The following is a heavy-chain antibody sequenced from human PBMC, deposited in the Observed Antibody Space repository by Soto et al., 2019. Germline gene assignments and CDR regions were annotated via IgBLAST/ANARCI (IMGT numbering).Heavy chain of an antibody. CDR2: ISSSSSYI. V-gene: IGHV3-21*01. CDR1: GFTFSSYS. Sequence: GGSLRLSRAASGFTFSSYSMNWGRQAPGKGLEWVSSISSSSSYIYYADSVKGRFTISRDNAKNSLYLQMNSLRAEDTAVYYCARVGDNNWFDPWGQGTLVTVYS. J-gene: IGHJ5*02. CDR3: ARVGDNNWFDP. D-gene: IGHD3-16*01.